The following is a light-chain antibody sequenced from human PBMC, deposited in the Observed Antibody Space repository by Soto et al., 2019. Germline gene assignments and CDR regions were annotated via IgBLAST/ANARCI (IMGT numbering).Light chain of an antibody. CDR3: QQYGSSPLIS. Sequence: EIVMRQCPATLSLXXGXXXXXXXMASQSVSNYLAWYQQKPGQAPRLLIFGASKRATGIPDRFSGSGSGRDFTLTISGLEPEDFAVYYCQQYGSSPLISFGQGTRLEIK. J-gene: IGKJ5*01. CDR1: QSVSNY. V-gene: IGKV3-20*01. CDR2: GAS.